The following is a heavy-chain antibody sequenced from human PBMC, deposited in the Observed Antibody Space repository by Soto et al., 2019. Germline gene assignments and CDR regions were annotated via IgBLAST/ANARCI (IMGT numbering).Heavy chain of an antibody. J-gene: IGHJ6*02. CDR2: ISSSSSYI. V-gene: IGHV3-21*01. Sequence: EVQLVESGGGLVKPGGSLRLSCAASGFTFSSYSMNWVRQAPGKGLEWVSSISSSSSYIYYADSVKGRFTISRDNAKNSLYLQMNSLRAEDTAVYYCARLEESDYGDYTYYYGMDVWGQGTTVTVSS. CDR1: GFTFSSYS. D-gene: IGHD4-17*01. CDR3: ARLEESDYGDYTYYYGMDV.